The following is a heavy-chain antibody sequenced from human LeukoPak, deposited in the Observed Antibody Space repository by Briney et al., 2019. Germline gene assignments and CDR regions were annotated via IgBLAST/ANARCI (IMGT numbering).Heavy chain of an antibody. Sequence: PGGSLRLSCAASGFTVSSNYMSWVRRAPGKGLEWVSVIYSGGSTYYADSVKGRFTISRDNSKNTMYLQMNSLRAEDTAVYYCARGAMIVGVPFDYWGQGTLVTVSS. V-gene: IGHV3-53*01. CDR2: IYSGGST. CDR3: ARGAMIVGVPFDY. D-gene: IGHD3-22*01. CDR1: GFTVSSNY. J-gene: IGHJ4*02.